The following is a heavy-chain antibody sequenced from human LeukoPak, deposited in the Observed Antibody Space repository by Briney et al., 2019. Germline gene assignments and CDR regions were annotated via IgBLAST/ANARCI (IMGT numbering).Heavy chain of an antibody. CDR3: AREGGYGLS. J-gene: IGHJ4*02. V-gene: IGHV4-31*03. Sequence: SETPSLTCTVSGGSINSGGYYWSWIRQHPGKGLEWIGYIYYSGSTYYNPSLKSRVTISIDTSKNQFSLKLSSVTAADTAVYYCAREGGYGLSWGQGTLVTVSS. CDR1: GGSINSGGYY. D-gene: IGHD5-12*01. CDR2: IYYSGST.